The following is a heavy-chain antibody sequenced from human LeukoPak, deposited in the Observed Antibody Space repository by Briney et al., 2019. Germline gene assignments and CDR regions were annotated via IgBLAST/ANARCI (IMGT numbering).Heavy chain of an antibody. D-gene: IGHD1-26*01. Sequence: PGGSLRLSCAASGFTFDDYAMHWVRQAPGKGLEWVSGISWSSGTVGYADSVKGRFTISRDNAKNSLYLQMNSLRAEDTALYYCAKVPIQSPRPSGSYYGDDAFDIWGQGTMVTVSS. J-gene: IGHJ3*02. CDR2: ISWSSGTV. CDR3: AKVPIQSPRPSGSYYGDDAFDI. V-gene: IGHV3-9*01. CDR1: GFTFDDYA.